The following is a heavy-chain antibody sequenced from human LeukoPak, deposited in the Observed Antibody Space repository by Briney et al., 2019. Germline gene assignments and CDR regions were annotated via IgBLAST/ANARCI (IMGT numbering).Heavy chain of an antibody. V-gene: IGHV3-21*01. D-gene: IGHD2/OR15-2a*01. J-gene: IGHJ3*01. CDR1: GFAFSACS. CDR3: VRVKGGAIENAFDL. Sequence: GESLKISCAASGFAFSACSLNWVRQAPGRGLEWVSSLSSRNTYVSYADSVKGRFSISRDDAENSLYLQMNSLRVEDTAVYYCVRVKGGAIENAFDLWGQGTMVIVSS. CDR2: LSSRNTYV.